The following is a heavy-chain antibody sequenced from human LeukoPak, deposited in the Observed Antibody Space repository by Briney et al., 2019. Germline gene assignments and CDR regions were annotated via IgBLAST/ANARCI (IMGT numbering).Heavy chain of an antibody. CDR1: GYTLTELS. V-gene: IGHV1-24*01. Sequence: ASVKISCKVSGYTLTELSMHWVRQAPGKGLEWMGGFDPEDGETIYAQKFQGRVTMTEDTSTDTAYMELSSLRSEDTAVYYCATHRYDSSDSTGMDVWGQGTTVTVSS. J-gene: IGHJ6*02. CDR3: ATHRYDSSDSTGMDV. CDR2: FDPEDGET. D-gene: IGHD3-22*01.